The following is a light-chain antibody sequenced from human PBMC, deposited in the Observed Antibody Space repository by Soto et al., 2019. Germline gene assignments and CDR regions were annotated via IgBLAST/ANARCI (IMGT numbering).Light chain of an antibody. V-gene: IGKV3-15*01. CDR2: GTS. CDR3: QQSNKWPYT. Sequence: EIVMTQSPATLSVSPGERATLSCRASQSVSSNLAWYQQKPGQAPRLLFYGTSTRATGVPARFSGTGSGTXXXXXXXXXXXXDFAVYYCQQSNKWPYTFGQGTKLEIK. J-gene: IGKJ2*01. CDR1: QSVSSN.